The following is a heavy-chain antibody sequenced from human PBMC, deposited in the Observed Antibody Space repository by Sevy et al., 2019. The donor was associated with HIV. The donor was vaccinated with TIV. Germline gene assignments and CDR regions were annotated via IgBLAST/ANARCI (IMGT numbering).Heavy chain of an antibody. CDR2: INSDGSST. Sequence: GGSLRLSCAASGFTFSSYWMHWVRQAPGKGLVWVSRINSDGSSTSYADSVKGRLTISRDNAKNTLYLQMNSRRAEYTAVYYCARELVTIFGVVTIRYGMDVWGQGTTVTVSS. CDR3: ARELVTIFGVVTIRYGMDV. J-gene: IGHJ6*02. D-gene: IGHD3-3*01. V-gene: IGHV3-74*01. CDR1: GFTFSSYW.